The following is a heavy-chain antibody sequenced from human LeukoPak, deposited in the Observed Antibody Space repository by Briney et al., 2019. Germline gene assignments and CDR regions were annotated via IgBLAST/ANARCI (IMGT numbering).Heavy chain of an antibody. Sequence: SGPTLVNPTQTLTLTCTFSGFSLSTSGMCVTWIRQPPGKALEWLARIDWDEARYYSTSLKTRLTLSKDTSKRQVVLTMTNMDPVDTPTYYCARMSPTGAGYFDYWGQGALVTVSS. CDR1: GFSLSTSGMC. CDR2: IDWDEAR. J-gene: IGHJ4*02. D-gene: IGHD3-10*01. V-gene: IGHV2-70*11. CDR3: ARMSPTGAGYFDY.